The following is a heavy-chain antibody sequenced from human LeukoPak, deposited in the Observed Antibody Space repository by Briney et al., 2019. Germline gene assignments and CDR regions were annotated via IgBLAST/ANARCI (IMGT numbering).Heavy chain of an antibody. CDR3: ARRRGGSPRRNWFDP. V-gene: IGHV1-8*01. CDR2: MNPNSGNT. J-gene: IGHJ5*02. Sequence: ASVKVSCKASGYTFTSYDINWVRQATGQGLEWMGRMNPNSGNTGYAQKFQGRVTMTRNTSISTAYMELSSLRSEDTAVYYCARRRGGSPRRNWFDPWGQGTLVTVSS. D-gene: IGHD3-16*01. CDR1: GYTFTSYD.